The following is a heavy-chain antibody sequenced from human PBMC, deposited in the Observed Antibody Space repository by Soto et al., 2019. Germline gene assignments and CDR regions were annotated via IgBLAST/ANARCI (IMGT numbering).Heavy chain of an antibody. CDR2: INPSGGST. CDR1: GYTFTSSY. Sequence: GGSVKVSFKASGYTFTSSYMHWVRQAPGQRLEWMGIINPSGGSTSYAQKFQGRVTMTRDTSTSTVYMELSSLRSEDTAVYYCARGRSIAARRAYYYYGMDVWGQGTTVTVSS. D-gene: IGHD6-6*01. CDR3: ARGRSIAARRAYYYYGMDV. J-gene: IGHJ6*02. V-gene: IGHV1-46*01.